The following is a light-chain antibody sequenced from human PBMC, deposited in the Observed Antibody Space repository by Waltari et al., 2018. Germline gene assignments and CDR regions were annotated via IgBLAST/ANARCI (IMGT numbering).Light chain of an antibody. Sequence: FILTQPHSVSGSPGKTVTISCTRSSGSIASNYVQWWQQRPGSAPTTVIYEDTQRPSGVPDRFSGSIDSSSNSASLTISGLKTEDEADYYCQSYDITRVFGGGTKLTVL. J-gene: IGLJ3*02. CDR2: EDT. V-gene: IGLV6-57*03. CDR1: SGSIASNY. CDR3: QSYDITRV.